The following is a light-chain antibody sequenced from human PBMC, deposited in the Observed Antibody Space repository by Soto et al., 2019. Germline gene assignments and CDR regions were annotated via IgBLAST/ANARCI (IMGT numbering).Light chain of an antibody. CDR2: AAS. CDR1: ESISND. V-gene: IGKV1-39*01. CDR3: QQSYTASPYT. J-gene: IGKJ2*01. Sequence: DIQMTQSPSSLSAAVGDRVTITCRASESISNDLHWYQQKPGKAPKILIYAASTLQSGVPSRFSGSGSGTYVTLTISSLQPEDFATYYCQQSYTASPYTFGQGTKLQIK.